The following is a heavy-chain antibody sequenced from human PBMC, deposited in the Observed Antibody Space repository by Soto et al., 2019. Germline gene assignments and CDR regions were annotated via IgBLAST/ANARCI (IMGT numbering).Heavy chain of an antibody. CDR2: INHSGST. D-gene: IGHD3-10*01. V-gene: IGHV4-34*01. Sequence: TLSLTCAVYGGSFSGYYWSWIRQPPGKGLEWIGEINHSGSTNYNPSLKSRVTISVDTSKNQFSLKLSSVTAADTAVYYCARRGITMVRGVMGTRRFDPWGQGTLVTVSS. J-gene: IGHJ5*02. CDR1: GGSFSGYY. CDR3: ARRGITMVRGVMGTRRFDP.